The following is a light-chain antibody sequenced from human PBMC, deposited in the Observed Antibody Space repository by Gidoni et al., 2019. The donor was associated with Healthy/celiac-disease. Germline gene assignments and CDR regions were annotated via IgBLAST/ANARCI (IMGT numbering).Light chain of an antibody. CDR2: DVS. CDR3: CSYAGSYTLYV. CDR1: SSDVGGYNY. V-gene: IGLV2-11*01. J-gene: IGLJ1*01. Sequence: SAPPQPRSVSWSPGQSVTISCTGTSSDVGGYNYVSWYQQHPGKAPKLMIYDVSKRPSGVPDRFSGSKSGNTASLTISGLQAEDEADYYCCSYAGSYTLYVFGTGTKVTVL.